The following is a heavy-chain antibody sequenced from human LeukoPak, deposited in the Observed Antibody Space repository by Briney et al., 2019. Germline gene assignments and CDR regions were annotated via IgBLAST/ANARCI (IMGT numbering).Heavy chain of an antibody. J-gene: IGHJ3*02. D-gene: IGHD3-9*01. CDR1: GFTFSSYA. CDR2: ISGSGGST. Sequence: GGSLRLSCAASGFTFSSYAMSWVRQAPGKGLEWVSAISGSGGSTYYADSVKGRFTISRDNSKNTLYLQMNSLRAEDTAVYYCAKTGILTGYYSHDAFDIWGQGTMVTVSS. CDR3: AKTGILTGYYSHDAFDI. V-gene: IGHV3-23*01.